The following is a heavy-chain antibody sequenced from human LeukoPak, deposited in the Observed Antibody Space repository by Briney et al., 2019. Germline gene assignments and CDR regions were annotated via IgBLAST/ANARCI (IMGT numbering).Heavy chain of an antibody. Sequence: PGGSLRLSCAASGFTFSSYWMSGVLQAPGKGLEWVANIKQDGSEKYYVDSVKGRFTISRDNAKNSLYLQMNSLRAEDTAVYYCARERGLLWFGELLNWGQGTLVTVSS. CDR1: GFTFSSYW. CDR3: ARERGLLWFGELLN. V-gene: IGHV3-7*01. D-gene: IGHD3-10*01. CDR2: IKQDGSEK. J-gene: IGHJ4*02.